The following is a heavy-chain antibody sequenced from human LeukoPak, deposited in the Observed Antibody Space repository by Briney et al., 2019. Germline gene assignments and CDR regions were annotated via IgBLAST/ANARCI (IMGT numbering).Heavy chain of an antibody. V-gene: IGHV4-34*01. CDR3: ARLTKNDSGSYRFGKKKRGYMDV. D-gene: IGHD3-10*01. J-gene: IGHJ6*03. CDR2: INHSGST. CDR1: GGSFSGYY. Sequence: SETLSLTCAVYGGSFSGYYWNWIRQPPGKGLEWIGEINHSGSTNYNPSLKSRVTISVDTSKNQFSLKLSSVTAADTAVYYCARLTKNDSGSYRFGKKKRGYMDVWGKGTTVTISS.